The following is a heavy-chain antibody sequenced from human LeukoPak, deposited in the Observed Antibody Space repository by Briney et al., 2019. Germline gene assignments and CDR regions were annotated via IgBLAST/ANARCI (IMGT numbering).Heavy chain of an antibody. D-gene: IGHD6-19*01. CDR1: GGSISSSSYY. CDR2: IYTSGST. J-gene: IGHJ5*02. Sequence: TLSLTCTVSGGSISSSSYYWSWIRQPAGKGLEWIGRIYTSGSTNYNPSLKSRVTMSVDTSKNQFSLKLSSVTAADTAVYYCARDRIAVASQKNWFDPWGQGTLVTVSS. V-gene: IGHV4-61*02. CDR3: ARDRIAVASQKNWFDP.